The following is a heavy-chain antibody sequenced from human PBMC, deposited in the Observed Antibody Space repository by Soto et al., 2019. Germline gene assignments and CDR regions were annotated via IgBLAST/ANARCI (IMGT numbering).Heavy chain of an antibody. CDR2: THYRSKWYN. CDR1: GDTASSNSAA. J-gene: IGHJ4*02. V-gene: IGHV6-1*01. CDR3: GRSVRGHVVKYFDY. Sequence: SQTLSLTCAISGDTASSNSAAWNWIRQSPSRGPEWLGRTHYRSKWYNDYAVSVKSRITINPDTSKNQFSLQLNSVTPEDTAVYYCGRSVRGHVVKYFDYWGQRTLVTVSS. D-gene: IGHD3-10*01.